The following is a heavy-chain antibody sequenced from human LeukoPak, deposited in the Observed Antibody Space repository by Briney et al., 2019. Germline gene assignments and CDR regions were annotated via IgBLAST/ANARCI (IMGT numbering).Heavy chain of an antibody. Sequence: SETLSLTCTVSGGSISSSGYYWGWIRQPPGKGLEWIGSISSGGSTHYIPSLKSRVTISVDTSKNQFSLKLSSVTAADTAVYYCARGVYYDFWSGYYDPGFDYWGQGTLVTVSS. CDR2: ISSGGST. CDR3: ARGVYYDFWSGYYDPGFDY. J-gene: IGHJ4*02. CDR1: GGSISSSGYY. D-gene: IGHD3-3*01. V-gene: IGHV4-39*07.